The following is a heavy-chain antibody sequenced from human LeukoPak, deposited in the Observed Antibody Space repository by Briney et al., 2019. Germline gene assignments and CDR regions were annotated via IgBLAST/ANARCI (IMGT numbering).Heavy chain of an antibody. Sequence: EASVKVSCKASGYTFTSYAMHWVRQAPGQRLEWMGWINAGNGNTKYSQKFQGRVTITRDTSASTAYMELSSLRSEDTAVYYCARGLRDGLTGNDVLDVWGLGTMVIVTS. D-gene: IGHD3-9*01. CDR1: GYTFTSYA. V-gene: IGHV1-3*01. CDR3: ARGLRDGLTGNDVLDV. J-gene: IGHJ3*01. CDR2: INAGNGNT.